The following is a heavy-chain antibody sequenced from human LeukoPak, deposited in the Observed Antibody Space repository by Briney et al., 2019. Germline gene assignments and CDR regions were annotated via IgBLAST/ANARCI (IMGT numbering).Heavy chain of an antibody. V-gene: IGHV1-18*01. CDR1: GYTFSGYG. J-gene: IGHJ4*02. CDR3: ARDQRNSGSYRFEY. CDR2: ITGNNGNT. D-gene: IGHD1-26*01. Sequence: GASVKVSCKTSGYTFSGYGISWVRQAPGQGLEWMGWITGNNGNTNYAPSLQGRVTMTKDTSTNTAYMELTSLRSDDTAVYYCARDQRNSGSYRFEYGARGPLVIVSS.